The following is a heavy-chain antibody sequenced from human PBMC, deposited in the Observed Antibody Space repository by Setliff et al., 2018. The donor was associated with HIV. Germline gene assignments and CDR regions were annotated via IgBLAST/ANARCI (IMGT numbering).Heavy chain of an antibody. CDR1: GFTFSSYS. V-gene: IGHV3-48*01. CDR3: ARRPTVTTGGTSTSFDY. Sequence: PGGSLRLSCAASGFTFSSYSMNWVRQAPGKGLEWVSYISSSSSTIYYADSVKGRFTISRDNAKNSLYLQMNSLRAEDTAVYYCARRPTVTTGGTSTSFDYWGQGTLVTVSS. CDR2: ISSSSSTI. J-gene: IGHJ4*02. D-gene: IGHD4-17*01.